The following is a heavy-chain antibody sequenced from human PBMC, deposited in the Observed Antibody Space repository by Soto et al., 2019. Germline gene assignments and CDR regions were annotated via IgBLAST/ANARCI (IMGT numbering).Heavy chain of an antibody. CDR3: ARQDEVGGYAFDI. J-gene: IGHJ3*02. Sequence: QVQLVQSGAEVKKPGASVKVSCKASGYTFTGYYMHWVRQAPGQGLEWMGWINPNSGGTNYAQKFQGWVTMTRDTYISTAYMELSRLRSDDTAVYYCARQDEVGGYAFDIWGQGTMVTVSS. CDR2: INPNSGGT. V-gene: IGHV1-2*04. CDR1: GYTFTGYY. D-gene: IGHD1-26*01.